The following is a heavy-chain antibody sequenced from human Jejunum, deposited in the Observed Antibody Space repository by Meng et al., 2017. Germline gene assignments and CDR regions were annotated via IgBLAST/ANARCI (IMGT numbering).Heavy chain of an antibody. J-gene: IGHJ4*02. CDR3: AKAAAYNLDY. Sequence: QLQRQESGPGRVKPSETLSLTCTVSGDSISSSNYYWGWIRQPPGKGLEWIGNIYYSGSTNYNPSLKSRVTISIDKSKTLLSLNLRSVTAADTAVYYCAKAAAYNLDYWGQGTLVTVSS. CDR1: GDSISSSNYY. V-gene: IGHV4-39*07. D-gene: IGHD5-24*01. CDR2: IYYSGST.